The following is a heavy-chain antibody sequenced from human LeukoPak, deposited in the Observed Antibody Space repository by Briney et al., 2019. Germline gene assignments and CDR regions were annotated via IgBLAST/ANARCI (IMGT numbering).Heavy chain of an antibody. CDR1: GFTFSDYY. J-gene: IGHJ4*02. V-gene: IGHV3-11*01. CDR2: ISSSGSTI. CDR3: ARAAMVRLLFDY. Sequence: PGGSLRLSCAASGFTFSDYYMSWIGPAPVKWLQWVSYISSSGSTIYYADSVKGRFTISRDNAKNSLYLQMNSLRAEDTAVYYCARAAMVRLLFDYWGQGTLVTVSS. D-gene: IGHD5-18*01.